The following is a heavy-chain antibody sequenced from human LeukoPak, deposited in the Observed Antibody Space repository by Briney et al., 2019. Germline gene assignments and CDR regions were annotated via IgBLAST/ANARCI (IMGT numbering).Heavy chain of an antibody. V-gene: IGHV4-61*01. CDR2: ISYNEIT. CDR1: GGSVSSGTYY. J-gene: IGHJ6*04. D-gene: IGHD3-10*01. CDR3: AREASLVRGIFITRYGLDV. Sequence: SETLSLTCTVSGGSVSSGTYYWTWIRQPPGKGLEWIAYISYNEITNYNPSLKSRLTISLDTSSNQFSLRLSSVTAADTAVYYCAREASLVRGIFITRYGLDVWGKGTTVTVSS.